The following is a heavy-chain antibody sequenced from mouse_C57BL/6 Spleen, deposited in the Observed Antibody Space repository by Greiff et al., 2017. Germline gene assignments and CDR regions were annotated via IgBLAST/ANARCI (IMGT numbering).Heavy chain of an antibody. J-gene: IGHJ2*01. CDR2: ISDGGSYT. D-gene: IGHD4-1*01. V-gene: IGHV5-4*03. CDR1: GFTFSSYA. Sequence: DVMLVESGGGLVKPGGSLKLSCAASGFTFSSYAMSWVRQTPEKRLEWVATISDGGSYTYYPDNVKGRFTISRDNAKNNLYLQMSHLKSEDTAMYYCASSWDFSPGLDYWGQGTTLTVSS. CDR3: ASSWDFSPGLDY.